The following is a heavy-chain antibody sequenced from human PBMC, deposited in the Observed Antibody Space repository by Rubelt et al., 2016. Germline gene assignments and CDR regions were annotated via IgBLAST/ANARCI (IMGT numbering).Heavy chain of an antibody. D-gene: IGHD1-7*01. Sequence: LVQPGGSLRLSCAASGFTVSSNYMSWVRQAPGKGLEWVSVIYSGGSTYYADSVKGRFTISRDNSKNTLFLQMSSLRVEDTAVYYCVRGGAELYYYGMDVWGQGTTVTVS. CDR3: VRGGAELYYYGMDV. CDR2: IYSGGST. V-gene: IGHV3-53*01. J-gene: IGHJ6*02. CDR1: GFTVSSNY.